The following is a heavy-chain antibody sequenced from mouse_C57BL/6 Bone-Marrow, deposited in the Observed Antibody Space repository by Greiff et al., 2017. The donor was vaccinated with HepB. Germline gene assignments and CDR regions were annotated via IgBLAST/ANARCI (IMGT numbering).Heavy chain of an antibody. J-gene: IGHJ2*01. CDR1: GYTFTSYW. V-gene: IGHV1-7*01. Sequence: VQLQQSGAELAKPGASVKLSCKASGYTFTSYWMHWVKQRPGQGLEWIGYINPSSGYTKYNQKFKDKATLTADKSSSTAYMQLSSLTYEDSAVYYCARFPLWLRRRQYYFDYWGQGTTPTVSS. CDR3: ARFPLWLRRRQYYFDY. CDR2: INPSSGYT. D-gene: IGHD2-2*01.